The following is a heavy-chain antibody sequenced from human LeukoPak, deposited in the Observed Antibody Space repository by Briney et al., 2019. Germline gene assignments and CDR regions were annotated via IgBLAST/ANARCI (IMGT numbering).Heavy chain of an antibody. CDR2: INPNSGGT. D-gene: IGHD3-16*01. CDR1: GYTFTGYY. CDR3: ARDWVFDY. V-gene: IGHV1-2*02. J-gene: IGHJ4*02. Sequence: ASVKVSGKASTSGYTFTGYYIQWVRQAPGQGLEWMGWINPNSGGTNYAQKFQGRVTMTRDTSISTVYMELSRLRSDDTAVYYCARDWVFDYWGQGTLVTVSS.